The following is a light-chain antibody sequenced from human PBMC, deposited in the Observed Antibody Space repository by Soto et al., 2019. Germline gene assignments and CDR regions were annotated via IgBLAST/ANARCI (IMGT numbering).Light chain of an antibody. J-gene: IGLJ2*01. V-gene: IGLV1-44*01. CDR3: AAWDDSLNGHVV. CDR2: SNN. Sequence: QSALTQPPSASGTPGQRLSISCSGSNSNIGKNTVNWYQQLPRTAPKLLIYSNNQRPSGVPERFSGSKSGTSASLAISGLQSEDEADYYCAAWDDSLNGHVVFGGGTKATVL. CDR1: NSNIGKNT.